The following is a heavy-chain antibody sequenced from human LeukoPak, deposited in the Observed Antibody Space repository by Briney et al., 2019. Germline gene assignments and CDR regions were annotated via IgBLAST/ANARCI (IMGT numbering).Heavy chain of an antibody. CDR3: ARGPYYDFWSGYWVYWFDP. CDR2: INHSGST. J-gene: IGHJ5*02. V-gene: IGHV4-34*01. Sequence: PSETLSLTCAVYGGSFSGYYWSWIRQPPGKGLEWIGEINHSGSTNYNQCLKCRVTISVDTSKNQFSLKLSSVTAADTAVYYCARGPYYDFWSGYWVYWFDPWGQGTLVTVSS. CDR1: GGSFSGYY. D-gene: IGHD3-3*01.